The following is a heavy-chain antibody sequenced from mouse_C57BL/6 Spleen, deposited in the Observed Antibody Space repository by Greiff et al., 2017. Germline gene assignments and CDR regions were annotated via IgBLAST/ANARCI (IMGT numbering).Heavy chain of an antibody. CDR1: GYAFSSYW. V-gene: IGHV1-80*01. Sequence: VKLQESGAELVKPGASVKISCKASGYAFSSYWMNWVKQRPGKGLEWIGQTYPGDGDTNYNGKFKGKATLTADKSSSTAYMQLSRLTSEDSAVYFCARRYDGYYYWYFDVWGTGTTVTVSS. D-gene: IGHD2-3*01. CDR2: TYPGDGDT. CDR3: ARRYDGYYYWYFDV. J-gene: IGHJ1*03.